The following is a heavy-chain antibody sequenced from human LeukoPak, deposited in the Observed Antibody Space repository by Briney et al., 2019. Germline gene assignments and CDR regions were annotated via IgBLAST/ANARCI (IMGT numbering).Heavy chain of an antibody. CDR2: ISYDGSNK. CDR1: GFTFSSYA. J-gene: IGHJ3*02. Sequence: PGGSLRLSCAASGFTFSSYAMHWVCQAPGKGLEWVALISYDGSNKYYADSVKGRFTISRDNSKNTLYLQMNSLRAEDTAVYYCAKDHPFPGIAAAGTQSAFDIWGQGTMVTVSS. D-gene: IGHD6-13*01. CDR3: AKDHPFPGIAAAGTQSAFDI. V-gene: IGHV3-30*04.